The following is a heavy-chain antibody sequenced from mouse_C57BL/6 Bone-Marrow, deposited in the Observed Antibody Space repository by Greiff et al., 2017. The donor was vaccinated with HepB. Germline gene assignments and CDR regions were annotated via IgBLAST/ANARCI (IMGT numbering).Heavy chain of an antibody. CDR1: GFTFSDYG. Sequence: EVQRVESGGGLVKPGGSLKLSCAASGFTFSDYGMHWVRQAPEKGREWVAYISSGSSTIYYADTVKGRFPISRDNAKNTLFLQMTSLRSEDTAMYYCARTSMSTKGGFAYWGQGTLVTVSA. V-gene: IGHV5-17*01. CDR3: ARTSMSTKGGFAY. D-gene: IGHD2-4*01. J-gene: IGHJ3*01. CDR2: ISSGSSTI.